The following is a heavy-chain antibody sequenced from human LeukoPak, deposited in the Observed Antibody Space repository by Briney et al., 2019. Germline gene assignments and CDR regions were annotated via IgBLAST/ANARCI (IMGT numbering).Heavy chain of an antibody. D-gene: IGHD3-22*01. CDR2: IWYDGSNK. J-gene: IGHJ4*02. Sequence: GGSLRLSCAASGFTFSSYGMHWVRQAPGKGLEWVAVIWYDGSNKYHADSVKGRFTISRDNSKSTLYLQMNSLRAEDTAVYYCARDGDYYDSSGYYYYWGQGTLVTVSS. CDR3: ARDGDYYDSSGYYYY. V-gene: IGHV3-33*01. CDR1: GFTFSSYG.